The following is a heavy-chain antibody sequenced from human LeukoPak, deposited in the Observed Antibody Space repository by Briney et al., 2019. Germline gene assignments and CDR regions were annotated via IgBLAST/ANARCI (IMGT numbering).Heavy chain of an antibody. Sequence: GGSLRLSCAASGFTFDDYAMHWVRQAPGKGLEWVSGVSWNSGSIGYADSVKGRFTISRDNAKNSLYLQMNSLRAEDTAVYYCARSDYYDSSEPTPSDYWGQGTLVTVSS. J-gene: IGHJ4*02. CDR2: VSWNSGSI. D-gene: IGHD3-22*01. CDR1: GFTFDDYA. CDR3: ARSDYYDSSEPTPSDY. V-gene: IGHV3-9*01.